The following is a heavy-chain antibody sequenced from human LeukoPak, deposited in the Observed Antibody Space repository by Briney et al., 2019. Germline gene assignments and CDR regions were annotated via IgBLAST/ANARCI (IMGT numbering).Heavy chain of an antibody. J-gene: IGHJ6*03. D-gene: IGHD3-10*01. CDR2: IYYSGST. Sequence: GSLRLSCAASGFTFSSYWMSWVRQAPGKGLEWIGSIYYSGSTYYNPSLKSRVTISVDTSKNQFSLKLSSVTAADTAVYYCARGGYGSGYYYMDVWRKGTTVTVSS. V-gene: IGHV4-39*01. CDR3: ARGGYGSGYYYMDV. CDR1: GFTFSSYW.